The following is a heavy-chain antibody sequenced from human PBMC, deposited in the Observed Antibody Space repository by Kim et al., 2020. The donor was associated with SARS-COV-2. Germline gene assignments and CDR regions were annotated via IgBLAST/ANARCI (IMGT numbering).Heavy chain of an antibody. CDR1: GFTFNTYS. V-gene: IGHV3-21*04. Sequence: GGSLRLSCAASGFTFNTYSMTWVRQAPGKGLEWVSSISSSSGYIYYADSLKGRFTISRDNAKNSLFLQMNSLRAEDTAVYYCARVWLTVGETTRSVDYWGQGTLVTVSS. CDR2: ISSSSGYI. D-gene: IGHD1-26*01. J-gene: IGHJ4*02. CDR3: ARVWLTVGETTRSVDY.